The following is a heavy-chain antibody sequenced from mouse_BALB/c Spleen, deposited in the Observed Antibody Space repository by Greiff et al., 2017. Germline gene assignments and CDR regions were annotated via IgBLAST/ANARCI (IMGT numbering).Heavy chain of an antibody. Sequence: EVHLVESGPELVKPGASVKMSCKASGYTFTSYVMHWVKQKPGQGLEWIGYINPYNDGTKYNEKFKGKATLTSDKSSSTAYMELSSLTSEDSAVYYCARGYYDYDDYYAMDYWGQGTSVTVSS. V-gene: IGHV1-14*01. CDR3: ARGYYDYDDYYAMDY. CDR1: GYTFTSYV. CDR2: INPYNDGT. J-gene: IGHJ4*01. D-gene: IGHD2-4*01.